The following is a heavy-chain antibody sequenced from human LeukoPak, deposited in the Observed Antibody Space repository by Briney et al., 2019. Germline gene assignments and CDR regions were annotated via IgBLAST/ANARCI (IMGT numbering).Heavy chain of an antibody. V-gene: IGHV3-15*01. CDR1: GFTFSNAW. J-gene: IGHJ4*02. CDR2: IKSKTDGGTT. CDR3: TTDLSITMVRGVISYHDY. D-gene: IGHD3-10*01. Sequence: NSGGSLRLSCAASGFTFSNAWMSWVRQAPGKGLEWVGRIKSKTDGGTTDYAAPVKGRFTISRDDSKNTLYLQMNSLKTEDTAVYYCTTDLSITMVRGVISYHDYWGQGTLVTVSS.